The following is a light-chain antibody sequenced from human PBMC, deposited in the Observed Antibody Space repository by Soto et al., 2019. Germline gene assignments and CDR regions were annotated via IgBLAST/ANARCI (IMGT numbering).Light chain of an antibody. CDR3: QQSNNYFT. V-gene: IGKV1-9*01. Sequence: IQLTQSPSSLSASVGDRVTITCRASQGLNTNLAWYQQKPWKAPNLLIYGASTLQKGVPSRFSGNGSGTVFTLTISSLQPEDLATYYCQQSNNYFTFGPGTKVDIK. CDR2: GAS. J-gene: IGKJ3*01. CDR1: QGLNTN.